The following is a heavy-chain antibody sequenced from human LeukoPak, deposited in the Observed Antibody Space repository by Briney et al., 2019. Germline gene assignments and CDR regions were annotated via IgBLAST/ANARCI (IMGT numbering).Heavy chain of an antibody. CDR1: GGSISSSSYY. CDR2: IYYSGST. V-gene: IGHV4-39*01. Sequence: SETLSLTCTVSGGSISSSSYYWGWIRQPPGKGLEWIGSIYYSGSTYYNPSLKSRVTISVDTSKNQFSLKLSSVTAADTAVYYCAVTNRGWFNSFDPWGQGTLVTVSS. CDR3: AVTNRGWFNSFDP. J-gene: IGHJ5*02. D-gene: IGHD6-19*01.